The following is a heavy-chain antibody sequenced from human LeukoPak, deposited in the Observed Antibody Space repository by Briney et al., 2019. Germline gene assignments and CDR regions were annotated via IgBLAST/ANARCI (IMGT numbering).Heavy chain of an antibody. V-gene: IGHV1-69*13. D-gene: IGHD2-2*02. J-gene: IGHJ5*02. CDR1: GGTFSSYA. CDR3: ARDHCSSTSCYTPRRSNWFDP. CDR2: IIPIFGTA. Sequence: GASVKVSCKASGGTFSSYAISWVRQAPGQGLEWMGGIIPIFGTANYAQKFQGRVTITADESTSTAYMELSSLRSEDTAVYYCARDHCSSTSCYTPRRSNWFDPWGQGTLVTVSS.